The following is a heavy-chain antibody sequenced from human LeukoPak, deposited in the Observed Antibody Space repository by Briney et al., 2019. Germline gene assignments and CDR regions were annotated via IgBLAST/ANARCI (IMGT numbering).Heavy chain of an antibody. V-gene: IGHV4-34*01. CDR1: GGPFSGYY. J-gene: IGHJ4*02. Sequence: SETLSLTCAVYGGPFSGYYWSWIRQPPGKGLEWIGEINHSGSTNYNPSLKSRVTISVDTSKNQFSLKLSSVTAADTAVYYCACIAPGGPVPYWGQGTLVTVSS. CDR3: ACIAPGGPVPY. D-gene: IGHD6-13*01. CDR2: INHSGST.